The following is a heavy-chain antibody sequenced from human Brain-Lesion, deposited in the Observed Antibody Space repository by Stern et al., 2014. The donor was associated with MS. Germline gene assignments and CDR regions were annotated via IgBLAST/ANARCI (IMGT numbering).Heavy chain of an antibody. Sequence: VQLQESGGGLVQPGGSLRLSCAASGFTVSNYYMSWVRQAPGKGLEWVSIIYTRGKTYYADSVRGRFVISRDKSKSTLYLQMDSLRPEDTAVYYCARDRVTTVTTYYFDSWGQGTRVTVSS. CDR1: GFTVSNYY. CDR3: ARDRVTTVTTYYFDS. CDR2: IYTRGKT. V-gene: IGHV3-66*02. D-gene: IGHD4-17*01. J-gene: IGHJ4*02.